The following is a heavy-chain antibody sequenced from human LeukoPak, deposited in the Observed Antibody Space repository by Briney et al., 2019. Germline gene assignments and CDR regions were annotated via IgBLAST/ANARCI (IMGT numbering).Heavy chain of an antibody. D-gene: IGHD3-10*01. Sequence: SETLSLTCSVSGGSISSGDYYWSWIRQPPGKGLEWIGYIYYSGSTYYNPSLKSRVTISVDTSKNQFSLKLSSVTAADTAAYYCARDLTVDYGSGTYYYYYYGMDVWGQGTTVTVSS. CDR3: ARDLTVDYGSGTYYYYYYGMDV. V-gene: IGHV4-30-4*01. CDR1: GGSISSGDYY. CDR2: IYYSGST. J-gene: IGHJ6*02.